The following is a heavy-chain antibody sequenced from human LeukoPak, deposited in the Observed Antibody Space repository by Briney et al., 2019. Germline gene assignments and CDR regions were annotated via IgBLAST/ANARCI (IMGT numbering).Heavy chain of an antibody. Sequence: PSETLSLTCTVSGGSISSYCWSWIRQPPGKGLEWIGEINHSGSTNYNPSLKSRVTISVDTSKNQFSLKLSSVTAADTAVYYCARGPWIAVSMMFDPWGQGTLVTVSS. V-gene: IGHV4-34*01. CDR1: GGSISSYC. J-gene: IGHJ5*02. CDR3: ARGPWIAVSMMFDP. CDR2: INHSGST. D-gene: IGHD6-19*01.